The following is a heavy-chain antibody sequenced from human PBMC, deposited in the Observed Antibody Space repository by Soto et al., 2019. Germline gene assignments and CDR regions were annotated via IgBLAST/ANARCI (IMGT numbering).Heavy chain of an antibody. J-gene: IGHJ4*02. CDR3: AKVGYYDSSGYSDY. CDR2: ISGSGGST. CDR1: GFTFSSYA. V-gene: IGHV3-23*01. Sequence: GSLRLSCAASGFTFSSYAMSWVRQAPGKGLEWVSAISGSGGSTYYADSVKGRFTISRDNSKNTLYLQMNSLRAEDTAVYYCAKVGYYDSSGYSDYWGQGALVTAPQ. D-gene: IGHD3-22*01.